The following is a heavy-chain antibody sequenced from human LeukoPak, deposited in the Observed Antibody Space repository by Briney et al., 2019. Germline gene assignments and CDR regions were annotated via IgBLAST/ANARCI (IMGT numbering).Heavy chain of an antibody. CDR3: ARWAVAGTGSIDY. V-gene: IGHV4-34*01. CDR2: INHSGST. J-gene: IGHJ4*02. D-gene: IGHD6-19*01. CDR1: GGSFSGYY. Sequence: PSETLSLTCAVYGGSFSGYYWSWIRQPPGKGLEWIGEINHSGSTNYNPSLKSRVTISVDTSKNLFSLKLSSVTAADTAVYYCARWAVAGTGSIDYWGQGTLVTVSS.